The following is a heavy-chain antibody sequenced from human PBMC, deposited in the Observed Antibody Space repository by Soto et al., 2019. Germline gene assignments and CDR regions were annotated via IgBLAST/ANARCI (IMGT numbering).Heavy chain of an antibody. CDR1: GESFTDFW. V-gene: IGHV5-51*01. Sequence: GESLKISCKVSGESFTDFWLVWVRQMPGKGLEWWGSIYPRSSDTRFSPFFQGQVTISAGKSLSTGYLQWNSLQASDTAIYSCARPNPFDSPACYTWGQGTMVTVYS. J-gene: IGHJ4*02. D-gene: IGHD2-15*01. CDR2: IYPRSSDT. CDR3: ARPNPFDSPACYT.